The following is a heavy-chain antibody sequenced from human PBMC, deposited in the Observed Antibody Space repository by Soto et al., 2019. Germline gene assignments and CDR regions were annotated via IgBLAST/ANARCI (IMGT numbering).Heavy chain of an antibody. V-gene: IGHV5-51*01. CDR3: ARREYYYDSSGFPYGMDV. Sequence: GESLKISCKGSGYSFTSYWIGWVRQMPGKGLEWMGIIYPGDSDTRYSPSFQDQVTISADKSISTAYLQWSSLKASDTAMYYCARREYYYDSSGFPYGMDVWGQGTTVTVSS. CDR2: IYPGDSDT. J-gene: IGHJ6*02. D-gene: IGHD3-22*01. CDR1: GYSFTSYW.